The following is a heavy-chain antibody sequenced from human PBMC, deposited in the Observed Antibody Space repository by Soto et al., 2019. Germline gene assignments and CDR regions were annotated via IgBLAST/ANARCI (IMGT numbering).Heavy chain of an antibody. D-gene: IGHD5-18*01. CDR2: IKSKTDGGTT. V-gene: IGHV3-15*01. CDR1: GFTFSNAW. CDR3: TTDVGYSYGLGDY. Sequence: EVQLVESGGGLVKPGGSLRLSCAASGFTFSNAWMSWVRQAPGKGLEWVGRIKSKTDGGTTDYAAPVKGRFTISRDDSKNTLYLQMNSLKTEDTAVYYCTTDVGYSYGLGDYWGQGTLVTVSS. J-gene: IGHJ4*02.